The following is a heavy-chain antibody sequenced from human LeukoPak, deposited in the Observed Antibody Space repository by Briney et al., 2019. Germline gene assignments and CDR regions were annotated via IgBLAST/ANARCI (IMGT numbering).Heavy chain of an antibody. D-gene: IGHD2/OR15-2a*01. CDR2: IFSSSTYI. J-gene: IGHJ4*02. V-gene: IGHV3-21*03. Sequence: GGSLRLSCAASGFAFNTYSMNWVRQAPGKGLEWVSFIFSSSTYIYYTDSVKGRFTISRDNARNSLYLQMDNLRAEDTGVYYCARDFYDGFALDYWGQGTPVTVSS. CDR3: ARDFYDGFALDY. CDR1: GFAFNTYS.